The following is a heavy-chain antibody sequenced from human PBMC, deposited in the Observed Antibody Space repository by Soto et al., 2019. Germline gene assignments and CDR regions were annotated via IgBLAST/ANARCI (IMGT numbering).Heavy chain of an antibody. CDR3: ARDTITMVRGVITPYYYYGMDV. J-gene: IGHJ6*02. CDR1: GGTFSSYT. V-gene: IGHV1-69*04. CDR2: IIPILGIA. Sequence: SVKVSCKASGGTFSSYTISWVRQAPGQGLEWMGRIIPILGIANYAQKFQGRVTITADKSTSTAYMELSSLRSEDTAVYYCARDTITMVRGVITPYYYYGMDVWGQGTTVTVSS. D-gene: IGHD3-10*01.